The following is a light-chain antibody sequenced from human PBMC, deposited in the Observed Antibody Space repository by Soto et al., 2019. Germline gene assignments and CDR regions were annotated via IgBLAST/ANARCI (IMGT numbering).Light chain of an antibody. V-gene: IGKV3-11*01. CDR3: QQYNNWPPWT. J-gene: IGKJ1*01. CDR1: ESVTNY. CDR2: DVS. Sequence: EIVLTQSPATLSLSPGERGTLSCSASESVTNYLAWYQQKPGQAPRLLVYDVSNRATGIPARFSGGGSGTEFTLTISSLQSEDFAVYYCQQYNNWPPWTFGQGTKVDIK.